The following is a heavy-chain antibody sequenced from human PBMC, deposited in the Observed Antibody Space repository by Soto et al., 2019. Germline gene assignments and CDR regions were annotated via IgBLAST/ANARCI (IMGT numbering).Heavy chain of an antibody. V-gene: IGHV1-69*06. Sequence: ASVKVSCKASGGTFSSYAISWVRQAPGQGLEWMGGIIPIFGTANYAQKFQGRVTITADKSTSTAYMELSSLRSEDTAVYYCASLYSSSWYYFDYWGQGTLVTVSS. CDR1: GGTFSSYA. J-gene: IGHJ4*02. D-gene: IGHD6-13*01. CDR2: IIPIFGTA. CDR3: ASLYSSSWYYFDY.